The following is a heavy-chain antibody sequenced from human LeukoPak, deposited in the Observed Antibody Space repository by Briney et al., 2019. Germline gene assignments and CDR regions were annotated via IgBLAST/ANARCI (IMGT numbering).Heavy chain of an antibody. D-gene: IGHD6-19*01. J-gene: IGHJ4*02. CDR1: GYTFTGYY. CDR2: INPNSGGT. Sequence: ASVKVSCKASGYTFTGYYMHWVRQAPGQGLEWMGWINPNSGGTNYAQKFQGRVTMTRDTSTSTVYMELSSLRSEDTAVYYCARAIAVAVGDYFDYWGQGTLVTVSS. V-gene: IGHV1-2*02. CDR3: ARAIAVAVGDYFDY.